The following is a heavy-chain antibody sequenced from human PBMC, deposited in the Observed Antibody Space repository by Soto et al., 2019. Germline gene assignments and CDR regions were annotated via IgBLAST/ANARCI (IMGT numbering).Heavy chain of an antibody. CDR2: ISSSSDYI. V-gene: IGHV3-21*01. CDR3: ASGGTTGTTATNWFDP. CDR1: GFTFTRYS. Sequence: EVQLVESGGGLVKPGGSLRLSCAASGFTFTRYSMNWVRQAPGKGLEWVSSISSSSDYIYYADSVKGRFTISRDNAKNSLYLQMNSLSDEDTAVYYCASGGTTGTTATNWFDPWGQGTLVTVSS. J-gene: IGHJ5*02. D-gene: IGHD1-1*01.